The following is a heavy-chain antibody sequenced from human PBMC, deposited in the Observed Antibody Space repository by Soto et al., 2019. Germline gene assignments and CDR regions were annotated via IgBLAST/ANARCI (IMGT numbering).Heavy chain of an antibody. V-gene: IGHV2-26*01. CDR2: ILSTGET. D-gene: IGHD2-2*02. CDR3: ARIDYTESPLIDY. Sequence: SGPTLVNPTETLTLTCSVSGFSLTLGRMAVTWIRQPPGKALEWLAHILSTGETSYATSLKTRVTISKDISKSQVLLTMTNVDPVSTATYFCARIDYTESPLIDYWGQGTLVTVSS. CDR1: GFSLTLGRMA. J-gene: IGHJ4*02.